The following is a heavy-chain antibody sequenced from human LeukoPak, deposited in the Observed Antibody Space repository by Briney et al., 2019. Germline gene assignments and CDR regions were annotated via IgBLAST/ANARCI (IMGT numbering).Heavy chain of an antibody. D-gene: IGHD4/OR15-4a*01. CDR3: ARKVNDYGIVR. V-gene: IGHV4-34*01. CDR2: INHSGST. CDR1: GGSFSGYY. J-gene: IGHJ4*02. Sequence: PSETLSLTCAVCGGSFSGYYWSWIRQPPGKGLEWIGEINHSGSTNYNPSLKSRVTISVDTSKNQFSLKLSSVTAADTAVYYCARKVNDYGIVRWGQGTLVTVSS.